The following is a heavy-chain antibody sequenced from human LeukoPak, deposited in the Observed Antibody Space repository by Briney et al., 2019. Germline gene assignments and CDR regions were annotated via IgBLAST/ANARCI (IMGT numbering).Heavy chain of an antibody. CDR1: GGSFSDYY. D-gene: IGHD3-10*01. J-gene: IGHJ6*03. Sequence: SETLSLTCAVYGGSFSDYYWSWIRQPPGKGLEWIGYIYSSGSTNYNPSLKSRVTMSVDTSKNQFSLKVSSVTAADTAVYYCARVFDSGSQAYFYYMDVWGKGTTVTISS. V-gene: IGHV4-59*01. CDR3: ARVFDSGSQAYFYYMDV. CDR2: IYSSGST.